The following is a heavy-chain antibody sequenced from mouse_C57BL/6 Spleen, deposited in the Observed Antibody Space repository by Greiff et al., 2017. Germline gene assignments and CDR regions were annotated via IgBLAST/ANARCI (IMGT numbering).Heavy chain of an antibody. J-gene: IGHJ3*01. Sequence: EVKLLESGPGLVKPSPSLSLTCSVTGYSITSGYYWYWIRQFPGNKLEWMSYISYDGSNNYNPSLKNQISITRDTSKNQFFLMLNSVTTEDTAIYCCGRENSNYEGAYWGQGTLVTVSA. V-gene: IGHV3-6*01. CDR1: GYSITSGYY. CDR2: ISYDGSN. CDR3: GRENSNYEGAY. D-gene: IGHD2-5*01.